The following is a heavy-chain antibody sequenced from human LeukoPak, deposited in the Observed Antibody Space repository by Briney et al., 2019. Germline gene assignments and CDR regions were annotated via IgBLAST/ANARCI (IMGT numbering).Heavy chain of an antibody. Sequence: GRSLRLSCAASGFTFSSYGMHWVRQAPGKGLEWVAVIWYDGSNKYYADSVKGRFTISRDNSKNTLYLQMNSLRVEDTAVYYCARDCSGGSCDAFDIWGQGTMVTVSS. V-gene: IGHV3-33*01. CDR1: GFTFSSYG. D-gene: IGHD2-15*01. CDR3: ARDCSGGSCDAFDI. J-gene: IGHJ3*02. CDR2: IWYDGSNK.